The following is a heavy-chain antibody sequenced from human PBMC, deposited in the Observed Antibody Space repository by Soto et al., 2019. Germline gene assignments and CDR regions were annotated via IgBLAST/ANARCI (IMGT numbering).Heavy chain of an antibody. D-gene: IGHD3-3*01. V-gene: IGHV3-21*01. CDR1: GFTFSSYS. CDR2: ISSSSSYI. J-gene: IGHJ6*02. Sequence: SGGSLRLSCAASGFTFSSYSMNWVRQAPGKGLEWVSSISSSSSYIYYADSVKGRFTISRDNAKNSLYLQMNSLRAEDTAVYYCARDGRDDFWSGSPGYYYYGMDVWGQGTTVTVSS. CDR3: ARDGRDDFWSGSPGYYYYGMDV.